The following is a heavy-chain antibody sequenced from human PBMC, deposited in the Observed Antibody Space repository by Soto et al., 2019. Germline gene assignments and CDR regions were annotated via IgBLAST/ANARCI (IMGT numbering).Heavy chain of an antibody. J-gene: IGHJ6*02. CDR2: ITTAGDT. CDR1: GFTFSNYD. V-gene: IGHV3-13*01. Sequence: GGRLRLSCAASGFTFSNYDMHWVRQDTGKGLEWVSGITTAGDTYYPGSVKGRFTISREKAKNSLYLQMNSLSAGDTAVYYCARELHGGSYGMDVWGQGTTVTVSS. CDR3: ARELHGGSYGMDV.